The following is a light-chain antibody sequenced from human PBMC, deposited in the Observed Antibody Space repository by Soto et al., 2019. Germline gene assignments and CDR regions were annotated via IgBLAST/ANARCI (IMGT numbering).Light chain of an antibody. J-gene: IGLJ2*01. CDR2: EVS. V-gene: IGLV2-14*01. CDR3: CSYTSSTTPL. CDR1: SSDVGGYHY. Sequence: QSALTQPASVSGSPGQSITISCTGSSSDVGGYHYVSWYQQYPGEAPKLVIYEVSNRPSGVSNRFSGSKSGTTASLTISGLHAEDEADYYCCSYTSSTTPLFGGGTKLTVL.